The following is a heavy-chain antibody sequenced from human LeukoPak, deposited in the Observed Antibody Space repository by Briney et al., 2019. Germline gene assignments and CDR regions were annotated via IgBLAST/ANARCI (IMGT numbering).Heavy chain of an antibody. Sequence: PGGSLRLSCAASGFLFSDYSFNWVRQAPGKGLEWVANIKQDGSEKYYVDSVKGRFTISRDNAKNSLYLQMNSLSAEDTAVYYCATSRSFDYWGQGTLVTVSS. CDR1: GFLFSDYS. V-gene: IGHV3-7*01. J-gene: IGHJ4*02. CDR3: ATSRSFDY. CDR2: IKQDGSEK.